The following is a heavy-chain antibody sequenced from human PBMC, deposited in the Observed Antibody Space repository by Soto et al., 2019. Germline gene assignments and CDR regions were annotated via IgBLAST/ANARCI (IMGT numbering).Heavy chain of an antibody. CDR3: ARAVPGMGV. V-gene: IGHV3-30-3*01. J-gene: IGHJ6*02. Sequence: QVQLVQSGGGVVQPGRSLRLSCAASGFTLSDFAMHWVRQAPGKGLEWVALISNDGGIEHYGDSVRGRFTISRDNSKHMLYLQMTSLRVEDAAVSYCARAVPGMGVWGQGTTVTVSS. CDR2: ISNDGGIE. CDR1: GFTLSDFA.